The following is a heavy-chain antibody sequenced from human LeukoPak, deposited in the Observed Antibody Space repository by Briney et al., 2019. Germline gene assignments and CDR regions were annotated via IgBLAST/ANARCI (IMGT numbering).Heavy chain of an antibody. V-gene: IGHV1-69*05. J-gene: IGHJ4*02. CDR2: IIPIFGTA. D-gene: IGHD5-24*01. Sequence: ASVKVSCKASGGTFSSYAISWVRQAPGQGLEWMGGIIPIFGTANYAQKLQGRVTMTTDTSTSTAYMELRSLRSDDTAVYYCARDQGFLEMATNYWGQGTLVTVSS. CDR1: GGTFSSYA. CDR3: ARDQGFLEMATNY.